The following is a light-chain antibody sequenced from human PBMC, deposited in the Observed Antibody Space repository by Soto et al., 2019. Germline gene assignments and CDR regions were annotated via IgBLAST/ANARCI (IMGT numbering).Light chain of an antibody. CDR1: SGYVGTYSL. V-gene: IGLV2-23*01. J-gene: IGLJ1*01. CDR3: CLYVGATTYV. CDR2: EGH. Sequence: QSALAQPASVSGSPGQSITISCTGASGYVGTYSLVSWYQQHPGKAPKVVIYEGHKRPSGVPDRFSGSTSVNTASLTISGLQNDEGPDYYCCLYVGATTYVFGTGTKVTV.